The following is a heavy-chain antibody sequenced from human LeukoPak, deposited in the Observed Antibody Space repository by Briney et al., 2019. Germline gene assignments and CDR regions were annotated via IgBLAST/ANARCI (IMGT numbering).Heavy chain of an antibody. CDR2: ISGSGGST. Sequence: PGGSLRLSCVASGFTFSSYAMSWVRQAPGKGLEWVSAISGSGGSTYYADSVKGRFTISRDNSKNTLYLQMNSLRAEDTAVYYCAKSDSSGWYSSDYWGQGTLVTVSS. V-gene: IGHV3-23*01. CDR1: GFTFSSYA. D-gene: IGHD6-19*01. CDR3: AKSDSSGWYSSDY. J-gene: IGHJ4*02.